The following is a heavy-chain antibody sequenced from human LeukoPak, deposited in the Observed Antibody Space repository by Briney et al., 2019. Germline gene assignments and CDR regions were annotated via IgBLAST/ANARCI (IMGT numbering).Heavy chain of an antibody. CDR1: GFTFSDHY. CDR2: SRNKVNTYTT. D-gene: IGHD3-10*01. V-gene: IGHV3-72*01. CDR3: ARALRITMVRGRTYYMDV. J-gene: IGHJ6*03. Sequence: PGGSLRLSCAASGFTFSDHYMDWVRQAPGKGLEWVGRSRNKVNTYTTEYAASVKGRFTISRDDSKNSLYPQMNSLKTEDTAVYYCARALRITMVRGRTYYMDVWGKGTTVTVSS.